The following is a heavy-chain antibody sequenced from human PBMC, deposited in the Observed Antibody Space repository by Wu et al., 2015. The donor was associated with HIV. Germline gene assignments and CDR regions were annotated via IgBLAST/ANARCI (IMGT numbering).Heavy chain of an antibody. J-gene: IGHJ4*02. CDR2: INPSGGAT. CDR1: GYTSTGHY. Sequence: QVQLLQSGAEVKKPGASVKVSCQTSGYTSTGHYIHWLRQAPGQGLEWMAWINPSGGATIYAEDFEGRVTVTRDTSSETVYMELSGLTSGDTAIYYCARDATPITTEFDFWGQGALITVSS. D-gene: IGHD4-11*01. V-gene: IGHV1-2*02. CDR3: ARDATPITTEFDF.